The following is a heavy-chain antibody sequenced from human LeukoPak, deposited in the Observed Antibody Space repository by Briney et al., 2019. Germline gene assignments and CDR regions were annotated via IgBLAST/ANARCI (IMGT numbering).Heavy chain of an antibody. D-gene: IGHD3-3*01. CDR3: ARDPRTYYDFWSGYQYYFDY. Sequence: PGGSLRLSCAASGFTFSSYGMHWVRQAPGKGLEWVAVIWYDGSNKYYADSVKGRFTISRDNSKSTLYLQMNSLRAEDTAVYYCARDPRTYYDFWSGYQYYFDYWGQGTLVTVSS. CDR2: IWYDGSNK. V-gene: IGHV3-33*01. J-gene: IGHJ4*02. CDR1: GFTFSSYG.